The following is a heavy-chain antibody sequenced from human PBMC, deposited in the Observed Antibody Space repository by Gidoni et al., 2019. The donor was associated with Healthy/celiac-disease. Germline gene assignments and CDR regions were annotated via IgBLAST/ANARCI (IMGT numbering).Heavy chain of an antibody. Sequence: QVQLVPSGAEVTKPGASVKVSCTASGYTFTGYYMHWVRQAPGQGLEWMGWINTKSGGTNYAQKFQGRVTMTRDTSISTAYMELSRLRSDDTAVYYCARADIVVVPAARIYNGFDPWGQGTLVTVSS. D-gene: IGHD2-2*01. CDR2: INTKSGGT. CDR1: GYTFTGYY. CDR3: ARADIVVVPAARIYNGFDP. J-gene: IGHJ5*02. V-gene: IGHV1-2*02.